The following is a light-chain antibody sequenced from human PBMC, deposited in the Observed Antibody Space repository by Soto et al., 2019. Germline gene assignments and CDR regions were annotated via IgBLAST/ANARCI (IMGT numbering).Light chain of an antibody. V-gene: IGKV3-20*01. Sequence: EIVLTQSPGTLSLSPGESATLSCRASQSVSGSYLAGYQQKPGQAPRLVLYATSLRPTGCPDRFTGSATGTDSALTISRLEHEDFAVYYCQHYNRSLWTVGQGTKVELQ. J-gene: IGKJ1*01. CDR2: ATS. CDR3: QHYNRSLWT. CDR1: QSVSGSY.